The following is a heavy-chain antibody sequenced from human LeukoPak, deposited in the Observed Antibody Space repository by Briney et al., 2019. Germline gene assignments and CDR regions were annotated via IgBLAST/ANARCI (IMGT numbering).Heavy chain of an antibody. CDR2: IYSGGST. V-gene: IGHV3-53*01. Sequence: GGSLRLSCAASGFTVSSNYMSLVRQAPGKGLEWVSVIYSGGSTYYADSVKGRFTISRDNSKNTLYLQMNSLRAEDTAVYYCARYMRLNWFDPWGQGTLVTVSS. CDR1: GFTVSSNY. D-gene: IGHD6-25*01. J-gene: IGHJ5*02. CDR3: ARYMRLNWFDP.